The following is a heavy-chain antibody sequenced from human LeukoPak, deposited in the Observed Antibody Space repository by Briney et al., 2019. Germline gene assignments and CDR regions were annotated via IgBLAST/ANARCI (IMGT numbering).Heavy chain of an antibody. V-gene: IGHV4-30-2*01. J-gene: IGHJ3*02. D-gene: IGHD3-22*01. CDR2: IYHSGST. Sequence: SETLSLTCAVSGGSISSGGYSWSWIRQPPGKGLEWIGYIYHSGSTYYNPSLKSRVTISVDRSKNQFSLKLSSVTAADTAVYYCARVPRDYYDSSAKGAFDIWGQGTMVTVSS. CDR3: ARVPRDYYDSSAKGAFDI. CDR1: GGSISSGGYS.